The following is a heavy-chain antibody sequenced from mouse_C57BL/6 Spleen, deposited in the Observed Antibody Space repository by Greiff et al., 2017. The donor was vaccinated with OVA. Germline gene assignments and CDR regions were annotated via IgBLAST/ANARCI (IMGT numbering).Heavy chain of an antibody. Sequence: VQLQQSGAELVKPGASVKLSCKASGYTFTSYWMHWVKQRPGRGLEWIGRIDPNSGGTKYNEKFKSKATLTVDKPSSTAYMQLSSLTSEDSAVYYCARGGGTAQATFYAMDYWGQGTSVTVSS. D-gene: IGHD3-2*02. CDR3: ARGGGTAQATFYAMDY. V-gene: IGHV1-72*01. J-gene: IGHJ4*01. CDR1: GYTFTSYW. CDR2: IDPNSGGT.